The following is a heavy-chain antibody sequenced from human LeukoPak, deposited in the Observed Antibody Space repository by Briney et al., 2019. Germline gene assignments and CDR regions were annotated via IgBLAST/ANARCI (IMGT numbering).Heavy chain of an antibody. D-gene: IGHD6-19*01. Sequence: PSETLSLTCTVSGGCISSYYWSWIRQPPGKGLEWIGYIYYSGSTNYNPSLKSRVTISVDTSKNQFSLKLSSVTAADTAVYYCARVGSSGWFNDWGQGTLVTVSS. CDR2: IYYSGST. J-gene: IGHJ4*02. CDR1: GGCISSYY. V-gene: IGHV4-59*01. CDR3: ARVGSSGWFND.